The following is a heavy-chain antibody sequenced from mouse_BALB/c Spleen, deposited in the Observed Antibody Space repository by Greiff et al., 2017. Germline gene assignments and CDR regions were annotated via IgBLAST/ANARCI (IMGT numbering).Heavy chain of an antibody. CDR3: ARQNTVDY. J-gene: IGHJ4*01. V-gene: IGHV5-9-3*01. CDR2: ISSGGSYT. CDR1: GFTFSSYA. Sequence: EVKVVESGGGLVKPGGSLKLSCAASGFTFSSYAMSWVRQTPEKRLEWVATISSGGSYTYYPDSVKGRFTISRDNAKNTLYLQMSSLRSEDTAMYYCARQNTVDYWGQGTSVTVSS.